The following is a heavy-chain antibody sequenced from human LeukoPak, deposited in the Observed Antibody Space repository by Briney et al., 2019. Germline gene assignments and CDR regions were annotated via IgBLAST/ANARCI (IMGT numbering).Heavy chain of an antibody. V-gene: IGHV3-7*03. J-gene: IGHJ4*02. CDR1: GFTFNIHW. Sequence: GGSLRLSCAASGFTFNIHWMTWVRQTPGKGLEWVATIKPNGNDKFFVDSVKGRFTISRDNAKNTLYLQMNSLRAEDTAVYYCANLGSYYPLDYWGQGTLVTVSS. CDR3: ANLGSYYPLDY. CDR2: IKPNGNDK. D-gene: IGHD1-26*01.